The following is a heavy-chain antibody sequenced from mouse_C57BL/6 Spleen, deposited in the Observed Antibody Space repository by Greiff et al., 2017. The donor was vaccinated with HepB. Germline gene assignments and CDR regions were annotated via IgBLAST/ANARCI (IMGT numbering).Heavy chain of an antibody. J-gene: IGHJ1*03. CDR2: INPSTGGT. V-gene: IGHV1-42*01. CDR1: GYSFTGYY. D-gene: IGHD1-1*01. Sequence: VQLKESGPELVKPGASVKISCKASGYSFTGYYMNWVKQSPEKSLEWIGEINPSTGGTTYNQKFKAKATLTVDKSSSTAYMQIKSLTSEDSAVYYCARDYYGSSYGYFDVWGTGTTVTVSS. CDR3: ARDYYGSSYGYFDV.